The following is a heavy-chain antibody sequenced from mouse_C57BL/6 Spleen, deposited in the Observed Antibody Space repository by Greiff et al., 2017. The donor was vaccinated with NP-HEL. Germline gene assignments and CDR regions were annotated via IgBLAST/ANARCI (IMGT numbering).Heavy chain of an antibody. CDR2: ISDGGSYT. Sequence: EVKLVESGGGLVKPGGSLKLSCAASGFTFSSYAMSWVRQTPEKRLEWVATISDGGSYTYYPDNVKGRFTISRDNAKNNLYLQMSHLKSEDTAMYYCAREFYYYGSSYFDYWGQGTTLTVSS. V-gene: IGHV5-4*01. J-gene: IGHJ2*01. CDR3: AREFYYYGSSYFDY. D-gene: IGHD1-1*01. CDR1: GFTFSSYA.